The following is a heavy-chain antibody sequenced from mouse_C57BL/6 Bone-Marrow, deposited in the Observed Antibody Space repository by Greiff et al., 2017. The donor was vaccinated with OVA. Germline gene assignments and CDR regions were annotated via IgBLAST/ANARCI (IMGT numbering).Heavy chain of an antibody. Sequence: EVQLQQSGPVLVKPGASVKMSCKASGYTFTDYYMNWVKQSHGKSLEWIGVINPYNGGTSYNQKFKGKATLTVDKSSSTAYMELNSLTAEDSAVYYFAKKDSDYDCYYEGFAYWGQGTLVTVSA. CDR3: AKKDSDYDCYYEGFAY. CDR2: INPYNGGT. D-gene: IGHD2-3*01. V-gene: IGHV1-19*01. J-gene: IGHJ3*01. CDR1: GYTFTDYY.